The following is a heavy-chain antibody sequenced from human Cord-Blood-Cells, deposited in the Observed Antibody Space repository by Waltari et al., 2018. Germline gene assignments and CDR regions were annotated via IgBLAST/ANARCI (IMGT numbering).Heavy chain of an antibody. Sequence: QVQLVQSGAEVKKPGASVKVSCKASGYTFTGYYMHWVRQAPGQGLEWMGWINPNSGGTNYAQKFQGWVTMTRDTSISTAYMELSRLRSDDTTVYYCARDRGSSWYYFDYWGQGTLVTVSS. J-gene: IGHJ4*02. V-gene: IGHV1-2*04. CDR3: ARDRGSSWYYFDY. D-gene: IGHD6-13*01. CDR2: INPNSGGT. CDR1: GYTFTGYY.